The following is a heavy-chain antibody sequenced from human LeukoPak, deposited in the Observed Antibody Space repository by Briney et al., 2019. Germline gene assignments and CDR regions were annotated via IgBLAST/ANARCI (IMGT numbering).Heavy chain of an antibody. V-gene: IGHV3-30*18. J-gene: IGHJ4*02. CDR2: VSSDGRIK. D-gene: IGHD3-22*01. CDR1: GFTFSSYG. CDR3: AKYYYDSSGYYPVVEY. Sequence: PGGSLRLSCAAFGFTFSSYGIHWVRQAPGKGLEGVAVVSSDGRIKYYADSLKGRFTISRDNSKNTLYLQMNSMRAEDTAVYYCAKYYYDSSGYYPVVEYWGQGTLVTVSS.